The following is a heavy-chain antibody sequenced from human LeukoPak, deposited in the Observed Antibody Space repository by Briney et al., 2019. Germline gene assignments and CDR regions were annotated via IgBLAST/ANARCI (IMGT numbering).Heavy chain of an antibody. D-gene: IGHD3-10*01. CDR1: GGSFSGYY. J-gene: IGHJ5*02. V-gene: IGHV4-34*01. CDR2: INHSGST. Sequence: SETLSLTCAVYGGSFSGYYWSWIRQPPGKGLEWVGEINHSGSTNYNPSLKSRVTISVDTSKNQFSLKLSSVTAADTAVYYCARGRYGSGSYKGYWFDPWGQGTLVTVSS. CDR3: ARGRYGSGSYKGYWFDP.